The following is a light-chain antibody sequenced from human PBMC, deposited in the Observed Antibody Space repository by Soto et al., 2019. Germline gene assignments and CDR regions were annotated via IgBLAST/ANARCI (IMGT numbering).Light chain of an antibody. CDR2: GAS. CDR3: KKYDSAPLT. Sequence: DIQMTQSPSSLTASIGDRVTISCRASQGFSNSLAWYQQKPRKVPTLLIYGASILQSGVPSRFSGSGSGTEFTLTIICLQPEDVATYLCKKYDSAPLTFGGGTKVDIK. CDR1: QGFSNS. V-gene: IGKV1-27*01. J-gene: IGKJ4*01.